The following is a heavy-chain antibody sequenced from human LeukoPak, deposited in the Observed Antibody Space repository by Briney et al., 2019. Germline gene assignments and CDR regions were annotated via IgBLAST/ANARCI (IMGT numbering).Heavy chain of an antibody. CDR1: GFTFSSYW. D-gene: IGHD3-22*01. J-gene: IGHJ3*02. V-gene: IGHV3-7*01. CDR2: IKQDGSEK. Sequence: PGGSLRLSCAASGFTFSSYWMSWVRQAPGKGLEWVANIKQDGSEKYYVDSVKGRFTISRDNSKNTLYLQMNRLRAEDTAVYYCAKDQSYDSSGYPPGSIWGQGTMVTVSS. CDR3: AKDQSYDSSGYPPGSI.